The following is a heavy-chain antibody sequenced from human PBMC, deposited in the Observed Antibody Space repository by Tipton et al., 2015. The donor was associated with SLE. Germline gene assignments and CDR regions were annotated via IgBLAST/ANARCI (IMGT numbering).Heavy chain of an antibody. Sequence: TLSLTCAVYGGSFSGYYWSWIRQPPGKGLEWIGEINHSGSTNYNPSLKSRVTISVDTSKNQFSLKLSSVTAADTAVYYCARVYSSGWYNAFDIWGQGTMVTVSS. CDR2: INHSGST. D-gene: IGHD6-19*01. CDR3: ARVYSSGWYNAFDI. J-gene: IGHJ3*02. V-gene: IGHV4-34*01. CDR1: GGSFSGYY.